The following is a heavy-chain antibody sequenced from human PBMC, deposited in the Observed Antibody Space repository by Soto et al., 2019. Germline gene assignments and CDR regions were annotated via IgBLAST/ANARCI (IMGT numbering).Heavy chain of an antibody. J-gene: IGHJ4*02. CDR2: IYYGGST. V-gene: IGHV4-59*01. Sequence: QVQLQESGPGLVKPSETLSLTCTVSGGSISSVYWSWIRQPPGKGLEWIGYIYYGGSTNYNPSLKNRVNISGDWSRQESCLKLSTVTAAYTAIYYCARGAGYYGSGRLQLWGQGPLVTVSS. CDR1: GGSISSVY. D-gene: IGHD3-10*01. CDR3: ARGAGYYGSGRLQL.